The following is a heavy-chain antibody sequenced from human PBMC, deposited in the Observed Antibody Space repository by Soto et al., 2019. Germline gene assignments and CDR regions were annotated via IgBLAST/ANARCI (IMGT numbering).Heavy chain of an antibody. CDR2: IKEDGSEK. CDR1: GFTFSSYW. CDR3: ARFYYDSSGYLPSPYYYYYGMDV. D-gene: IGHD3-22*01. Sequence: GGSLRLSCAASGFTFSSYWMSWVRQAPGKGLEWVANIKEDGSEKSYVDSVKGRFTISRDNAKNSLYLQMNSLRAEDTAVYHCARFYYDSSGYLPSPYYYYYGMDVWGQGTTVTVSS. V-gene: IGHV3-7*01. J-gene: IGHJ6*02.